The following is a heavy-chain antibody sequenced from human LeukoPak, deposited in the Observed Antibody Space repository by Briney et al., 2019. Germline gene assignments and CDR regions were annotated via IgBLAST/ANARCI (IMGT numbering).Heavy chain of an antibody. CDR1: DASISSYY. D-gene: IGHD3-22*01. J-gene: IGHJ4*02. V-gene: IGHV4-59*01. Sequence: SETLSLACTISDASISSYYWNWIRQSPGKVLEWIGHIHYSGSTHYNPSLQSRVSISIDTSKNHFSLKLRSVTAVDTAVYYCARWGHFDTSGYFVVDYWGQGTLVTVSS. CDR3: ARWGHFDTSGYFVVDY. CDR2: IHYSGST.